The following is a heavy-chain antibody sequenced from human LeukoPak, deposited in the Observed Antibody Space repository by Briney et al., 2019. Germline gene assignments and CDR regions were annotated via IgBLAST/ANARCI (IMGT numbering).Heavy chain of an antibody. Sequence: ASVKVSCKASGYTFTSYGISWVRQAPGQGLEWMGWISGYNGKTNYAQKLQGRVTMTTDTSTSTAYMELRSLRSDDTAVYYCASLKNYYDSSGNLVTDAFDIWGQGTMVTVSS. CDR3: ASLKNYYDSSGNLVTDAFDI. D-gene: IGHD3-22*01. J-gene: IGHJ3*02. CDR1: GYTFTSYG. CDR2: ISGYNGKT. V-gene: IGHV1-18*01.